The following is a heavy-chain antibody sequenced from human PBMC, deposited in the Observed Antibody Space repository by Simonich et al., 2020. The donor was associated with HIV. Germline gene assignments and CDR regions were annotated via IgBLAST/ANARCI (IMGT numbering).Heavy chain of an antibody. CDR1: GGPSSYY. V-gene: IGHV4-34*01. CDR2: GNHSGNT. CDR3: ARAGLTMVRGVPGAFDI. J-gene: IGHJ3*02. Sequence: QVQQQQWGAGLLKPSETLSLTCAVYGGPSSYYCSWVRQPPGKGLGGIGEGNHSGNTKYNPALRSRVGISVGTSKNQVSLKLSSVTAADTAVYYCARAGLTMVRGVPGAFDIWGQGTMVTVSS. D-gene: IGHD3-10*01.